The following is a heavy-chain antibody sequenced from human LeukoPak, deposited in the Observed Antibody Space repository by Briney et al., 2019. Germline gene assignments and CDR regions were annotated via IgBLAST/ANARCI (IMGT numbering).Heavy chain of an antibody. Sequence: SETLSLTCTVSGGSLNHYYWSWIRQPPGKGLEWIGYIYYSGSTNYNPSLKSRVTISVDTSKNQFSLKLRSVTAADTAVYFCVRLATYYEVLAGYYPRHIDFWGQGTLVTVSS. J-gene: IGHJ4*02. CDR2: IYYSGST. V-gene: IGHV4-59*08. CDR1: GGSLNHYY. D-gene: IGHD3-9*01. CDR3: VRLATYYEVLAGYYPRHIDF.